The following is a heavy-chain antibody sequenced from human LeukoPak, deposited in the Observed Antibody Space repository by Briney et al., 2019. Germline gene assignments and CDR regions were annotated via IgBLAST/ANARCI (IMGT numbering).Heavy chain of an antibody. J-gene: IGHJ4*02. CDR2: FDPEDGET. CDR1: GYTLTELS. CDR3: ARFRYYDFWSGYWSYFDY. D-gene: IGHD3-3*01. Sequence: ASVKVSCKVSGYTLTELSMHWVRQAPGKGLEWMGGFDPEDGETIYAQKFQGRVTMTTDTSTSTAYMELRSLRSDDTAVYYCARFRYYDFWSGYWSYFDYWGQGTLVTVSS. V-gene: IGHV1-24*01.